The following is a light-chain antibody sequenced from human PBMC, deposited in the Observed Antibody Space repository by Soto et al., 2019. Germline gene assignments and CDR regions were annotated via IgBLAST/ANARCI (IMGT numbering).Light chain of an antibody. CDR3: HQFGYSPRT. CDR1: QTVNSDY. J-gene: IGKJ1*01. V-gene: IGKV3-20*01. CDR2: ATS. Sequence: EIVLAQSRGTLFLCPGESATLSFRASQTVNSDYLAWFQQRPGQAPRLLIFATSRRATDIPDRFSGSGSGTDFTLAIRRLEPEDFAVYYCHQFGYSPRTFGQGTKVDIK.